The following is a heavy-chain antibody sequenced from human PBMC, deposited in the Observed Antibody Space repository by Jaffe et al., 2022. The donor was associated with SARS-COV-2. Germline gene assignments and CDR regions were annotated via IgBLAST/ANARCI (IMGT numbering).Heavy chain of an antibody. CDR1: GGSISSGSYY. CDR3: AREHSNYYDSSGYYYYFDY. J-gene: IGHJ4*02. CDR2: IYTSGST. V-gene: IGHV4-61*02. D-gene: IGHD3-22*01. Sequence: QVQLQESGPGLVKPSQTLSLTCTVSGGSISSGSYYWSWIRQPAGKGLEWIGRIYTSGSTNYNPSLKSRVTISVDTSKNQFSLKLSSVTAADTAVYYCAREHSNYYDSSGYYYYFDYWGQGTLVTVSS.